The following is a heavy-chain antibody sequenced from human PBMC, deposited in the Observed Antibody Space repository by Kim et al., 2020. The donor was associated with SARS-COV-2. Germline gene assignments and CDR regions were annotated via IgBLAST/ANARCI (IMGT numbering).Heavy chain of an antibody. CDR1: GYSFTSYW. D-gene: IGHD3-9*01. V-gene: IGHV5-51*01. Sequence: GESLKISCKGSGYSFTSYWIGWVRQMPGKGLEWMGIIYPGDSDTRYSPSFQGQVTISADKSISTAYLQWSSLKASDTAMYYCARRYYDILTGYFGLDYWGQGTLVTVSS. CDR2: IYPGDSDT. J-gene: IGHJ4*02. CDR3: ARRYYDILTGYFGLDY.